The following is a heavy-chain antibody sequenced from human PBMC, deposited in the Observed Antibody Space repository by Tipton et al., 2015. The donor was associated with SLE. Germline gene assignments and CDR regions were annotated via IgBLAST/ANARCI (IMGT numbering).Heavy chain of an antibody. V-gene: IGHV4-61*02. CDR1: GVSISSDYNY. D-gene: IGHD6-13*01. CDR2: FYNSGRT. J-gene: IGHJ6*03. Sequence: TLSLTCTVSGVSISSDYNYWSWIRQPAGKGLEWIGRFYNSGRTNYSPSLKSRVTISGDTSKNQFSLQLTSVTASDTAVYYCTRGSSSQAGYYYYMDVWGKGTTVTVSS. CDR3: TRGSSSQAGYYYYMDV.